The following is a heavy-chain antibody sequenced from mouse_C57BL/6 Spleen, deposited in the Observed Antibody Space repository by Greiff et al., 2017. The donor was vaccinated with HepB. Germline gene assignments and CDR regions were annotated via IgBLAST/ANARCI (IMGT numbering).Heavy chain of an antibody. CDR3: TRVSYYYGSSPWFAY. D-gene: IGHD1-1*01. Sequence: EVMLVESGEGLVKPGGSLKLSCAASGFTFSSYAMSWVRQTPEKRLEWVAYISSGGDYIYYADTVKGRFTISRDNARNTLYLQMSSLKSEDTAMYYCTRVSYYYGSSPWFAYWGQGTLVTVSA. J-gene: IGHJ3*01. CDR1: GFTFSSYA. CDR2: ISSGGDYI. V-gene: IGHV5-9-1*02.